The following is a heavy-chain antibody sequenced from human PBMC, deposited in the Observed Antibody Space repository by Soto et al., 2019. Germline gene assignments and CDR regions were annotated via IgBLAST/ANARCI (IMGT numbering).Heavy chain of an antibody. CDR3: AREDDGRDSWDV. Sequence: QVQLQQSGPGLVKPSPTLSLTCIVSGGSISSEYYHWTWIRQTPGKGLEWIGYIHHSGSILYNPSLKTRLTISVDTSKNQFSPHPTSVTAGGTTVYFFAREDDGRDSWDVWGQGTTVSVSS. CDR1: GGSISSEYYH. D-gene: IGHD1-1*01. CDR2: IHHSGSI. J-gene: IGHJ6*02. V-gene: IGHV4-30-4*08.